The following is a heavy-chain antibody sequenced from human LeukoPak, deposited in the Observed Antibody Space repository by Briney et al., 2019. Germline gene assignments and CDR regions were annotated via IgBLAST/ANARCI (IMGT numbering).Heavy chain of an antibody. V-gene: IGHV3-21*04. CDR1: GFTFSSYS. J-gene: IGHJ6*03. CDR3: AKDAYGGATFFYYMDV. D-gene: IGHD2/OR15-2a*01. Sequence: GGSLRLSCAASGFTFSSYSFNWVRQAPGKGLEWVSSINTISSYIYYADSVKGRFTISRDNAKNSLSLQMNSLSDEDTAVYYCAKDAYGGATFFYYMDVWGKGTTVTVSS. CDR2: INTISSYI.